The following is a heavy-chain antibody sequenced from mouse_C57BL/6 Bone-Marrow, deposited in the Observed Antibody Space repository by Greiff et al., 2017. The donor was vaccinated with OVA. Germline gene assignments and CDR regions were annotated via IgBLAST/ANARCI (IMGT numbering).Heavy chain of an antibody. V-gene: IGHV14-2*01. CDR3: ARSVWLRPLYYFDY. Sequence: EVNVVESGAELVKPGASVKLSCTASGFNIKDYYMHWVKQRTEQGLEWIGRIDPEDGETKYAPKFQGKATITADTSSNTAYLQLSSLTSEDTAVYYCARSVWLRPLYYFDYWGQGTTLTVSS. D-gene: IGHD2-2*01. J-gene: IGHJ2*01. CDR2: IDPEDGET. CDR1: GFNIKDYY.